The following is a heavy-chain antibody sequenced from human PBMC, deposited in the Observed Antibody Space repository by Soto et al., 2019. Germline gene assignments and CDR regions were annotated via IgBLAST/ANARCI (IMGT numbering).Heavy chain of an antibody. J-gene: IGHJ3*01. D-gene: IGHD2-15*01. CDR1: GYFISSGNY. V-gene: IGHV4-38-2*01. CDR2: IFHGGST. CDR3: AKARWYDFFDV. Sequence: PSETLSLTCAVSGYFISSGNYWGWIRKPPGKGLEWIGSIFHGGSTYYNPSLKSRVTISVDMSKNRFSLKLNSVSAADTAVYYCAKARWYDFFDVWGQGTVVTVSS.